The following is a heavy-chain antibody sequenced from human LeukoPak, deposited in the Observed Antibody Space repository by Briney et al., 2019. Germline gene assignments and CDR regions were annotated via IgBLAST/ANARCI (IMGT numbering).Heavy chain of an antibody. D-gene: IGHD3-9*01. CDR2: IYPGDSDT. J-gene: IGHJ5*02. CDR1: GYRFTSYW. CDR3: ARHISSNWFDP. V-gene: IGHV5-51*01. Sequence: GESLKISCEGSGYRFTSYWIGWVRQMPGKGLEWMGIIYPGDSDTRYSPSFQGQVTISADKSISTAYLQWSSLKASDTAMYYCARHISSNWFDPWGQGTLVTVSS.